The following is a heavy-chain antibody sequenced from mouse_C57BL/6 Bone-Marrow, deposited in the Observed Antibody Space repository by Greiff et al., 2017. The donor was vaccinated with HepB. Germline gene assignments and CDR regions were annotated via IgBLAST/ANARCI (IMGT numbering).Heavy chain of an antibody. J-gene: IGHJ4*01. CDR3: ARGGRLYYYAMDY. CDR2: IYPRSGNT. V-gene: IGHV1-81*01. D-gene: IGHD1-1*01. CDR1: GYTFTSYG. Sequence: QVHVKQSGAELARPGASVKLSCKASGYTFTSYGISWVKQRTGQGLEWIGEIYPRSGNTYYNEKFKGKATLTADKSSSTAYMELRSLTSEDSAVYFCARGGRLYYYAMDYWGQGTSVTVSS.